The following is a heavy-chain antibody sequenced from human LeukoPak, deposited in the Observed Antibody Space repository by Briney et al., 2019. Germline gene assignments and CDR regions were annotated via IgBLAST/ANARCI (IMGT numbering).Heavy chain of an antibody. V-gene: IGHV4-34*01. Sequence: AETLSLTCAVDGASVSAYYCSWIRQPPGNGLEWIGEINQSGSTNYNPSLKSRVTISVDTSKNQFSLKLSSVTAADTAVYYCARTGNFDAFDFWGQGTMVTVSS. J-gene: IGHJ3*01. CDR3: ARTGNFDAFDF. CDR1: GASVSAYY. CDR2: INQSGST. D-gene: IGHD1-14*01.